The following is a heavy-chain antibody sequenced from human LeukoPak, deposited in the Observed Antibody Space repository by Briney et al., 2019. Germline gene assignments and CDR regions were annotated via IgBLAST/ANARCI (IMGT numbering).Heavy chain of an antibody. CDR1: GGSISSSSYY. CDR3: ARQKIITGTVD. J-gene: IGHJ4*02. Sequence: SETLSLTCTVSGGSISSSSYYWGWIRQPPGKGLEWIGSIYYSGSTYYNPSLKSRVTISVDTSKNQFSLKLSSVTAADTAVYYCARQKIITGTVDWGQGTLVTVSS. D-gene: IGHD1-7*01. V-gene: IGHV4-39*07. CDR2: IYYSGST.